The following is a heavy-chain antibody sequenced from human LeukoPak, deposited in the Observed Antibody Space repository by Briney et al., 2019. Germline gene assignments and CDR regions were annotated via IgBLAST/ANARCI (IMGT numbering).Heavy chain of an antibody. J-gene: IGHJ4*02. CDR2: INRDGTGT. Sequence: GGSLRLSCAPSGFIFSDYWFHWVRQTPGQGLVWVAAINRDGTGTSHADSVRGRFTVSRDNAKNTLYLQLNSLRADDTAVYYCARGLSYAVAYGDYWGQGTLITVSS. CDR3: ARGLSYAVAYGDY. V-gene: IGHV3-74*01. CDR1: GFIFSDYW. D-gene: IGHD6-19*01.